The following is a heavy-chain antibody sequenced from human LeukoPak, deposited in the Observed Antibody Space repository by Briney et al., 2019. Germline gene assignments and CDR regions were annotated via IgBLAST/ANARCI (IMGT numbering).Heavy chain of an antibody. CDR1: GFTFNSFW. D-gene: IGHD2-2*02. CDR3: ARGGRYCSSTSCYSFDY. V-gene: IGHV3-7*01. CDR2: IKQGGSEK. J-gene: IGHJ4*02. Sequence: PGGSLRLSCAASGFTFNSFWMSWVRQAPGKGLEWVANIKQGGSEKYYVDSVRGRFTISRDNAKNSPYLQINSLRAEDTAVYYCARGGRYCSSTSCYSFDYWGQGTLVTVSS.